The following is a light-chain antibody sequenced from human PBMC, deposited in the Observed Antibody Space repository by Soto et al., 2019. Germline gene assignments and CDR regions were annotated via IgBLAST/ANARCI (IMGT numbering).Light chain of an antibody. CDR3: QQYNKWPPLT. CDR2: GAS. V-gene: IGKV3-15*01. CDR1: QSVSSD. Sequence: ETVMTQSPATLSVSPGERATLSCRASQSVSSDLAWYQQKPGQAPRLLIYGASTRATGIPARFSGSGSGTEFTRTISSLQSEDFAVYYCQQYNKWPPLTFGQGTKVEIK. J-gene: IGKJ1*01.